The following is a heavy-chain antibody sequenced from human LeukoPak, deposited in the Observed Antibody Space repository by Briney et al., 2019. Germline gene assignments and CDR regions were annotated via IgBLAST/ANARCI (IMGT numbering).Heavy chain of an antibody. CDR3: ARGGGVVVVINPDY. CDR2: TSAYTGNT. J-gene: IGHJ4*02. V-gene: IGHV1-18*01. Sequence: VASVKVSCKASGYTFSSHGISWVRQAPGQGLEWMGWTSAYTGNTKYAQKFQGRVTMTTDTSTSTGYMELRSLTSDDTAVYYCARGGGVVVVINPDYWGQGTLVTVSS. CDR1: GYTFSSHG. D-gene: IGHD3-22*01.